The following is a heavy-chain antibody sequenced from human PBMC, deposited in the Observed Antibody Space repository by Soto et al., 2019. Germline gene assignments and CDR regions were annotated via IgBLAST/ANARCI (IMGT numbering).Heavy chain of an antibody. Sequence: QVQLVESGGGVVQPGRSLRLSCATSGFIFSSYCMHWVRQGPGKGLEWVAVIWYDGTNKYYADSVNGRFTISRDDSKNTLYLQMNSLRAEDTAVYYCARGPITTVTTWGDWYFDLWGRGTLVTVSS. J-gene: IGHJ2*01. V-gene: IGHV3-33*01. CDR2: IWYDGTNK. D-gene: IGHD4-17*01. CDR1: GFIFSSYC. CDR3: ARGPITTVTTWGDWYFDL.